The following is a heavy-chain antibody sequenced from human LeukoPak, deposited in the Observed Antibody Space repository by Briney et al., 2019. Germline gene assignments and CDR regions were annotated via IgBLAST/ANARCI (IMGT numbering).Heavy chain of an antibody. CDR2: IYYSGST. J-gene: IGHJ6*03. V-gene: IGHV4-59*01. D-gene: IGHD6-6*01. CDR1: GGSISSYY. Sequence: PSETLSLTCTVSGGSISSYYWSWIRQPPGKGLEWIGYIYYSGSTNYNPSLKSRVTISVDTSKNQFSLKLSSVTAADTAVYYCASTSIAARPPYYYYYYMDVWGKGTTVTVSS. CDR3: ASTSIAARPPYYYYYYMDV.